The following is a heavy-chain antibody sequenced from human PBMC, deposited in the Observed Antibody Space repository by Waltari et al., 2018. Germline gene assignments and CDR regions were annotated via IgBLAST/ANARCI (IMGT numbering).Heavy chain of an antibody. D-gene: IGHD6-25*01. CDR3: VLYSSEFLGDC. Sequence: QLVESGGGLVQPGGSLRLSCAASGFTFSNYWMHWVRQARGKGLVSVSHINTDGSITNCAESVKGRFTIARDNAKNTLFLQMNSLRAEDTAVYYCVLYSSEFLGDCWGQGTLVTVSS. CDR2: INTDGSIT. J-gene: IGHJ4*02. CDR1: GFTFSNYW. V-gene: IGHV3-74*01.